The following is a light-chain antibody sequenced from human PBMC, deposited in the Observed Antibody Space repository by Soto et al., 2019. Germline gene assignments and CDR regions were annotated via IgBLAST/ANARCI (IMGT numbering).Light chain of an antibody. Sequence: EIVLTQSPATLSLSPGERATRSCRASQSVSSYLAWYQQKPGQAPRLLIYDASNRATGIPARFSGSGSGTDFTLTISSLEPEDFAVYYCQQRSNWPGTFGQGNKLEIK. CDR2: DAS. J-gene: IGKJ2*01. CDR3: QQRSNWPGT. V-gene: IGKV3-11*01. CDR1: QSVSSY.